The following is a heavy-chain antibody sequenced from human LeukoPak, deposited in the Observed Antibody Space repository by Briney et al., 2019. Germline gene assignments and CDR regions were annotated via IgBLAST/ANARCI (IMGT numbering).Heavy chain of an antibody. CDR1: GGSIISGGYY. D-gene: IGHD3-10*02. CDR3: AREMLDNHWFDP. V-gene: IGHV4-30-2*01. Sequence: SETLSLTCTVSGGSIISGGYYWSWIRQPPGKGLEWIGYIYHSGITYYNPSLKSRVTISVDRSKNQFSLEVSSVTAADTAVYYCAREMLDNHWFDPWGQGTLVTVSS. J-gene: IGHJ5*02. CDR2: IYHSGIT.